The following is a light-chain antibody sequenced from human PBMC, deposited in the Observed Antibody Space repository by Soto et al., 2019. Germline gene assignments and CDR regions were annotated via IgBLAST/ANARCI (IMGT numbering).Light chain of an antibody. V-gene: IGKV1-39*01. J-gene: IGKJ1*01. CDR1: QGISDF. CDR3: QQSHSTPWT. CDR2: AAS. Sequence: DIQMTQSPSSLSASVGDRVTITCRASQGISDFLNWYQQKPGKAPNLLIHAASSLQSGVPSRFSGSGSGTAFPLTISSLQPEDFATYYCQQSHSTPWTFGQGTKVEIK.